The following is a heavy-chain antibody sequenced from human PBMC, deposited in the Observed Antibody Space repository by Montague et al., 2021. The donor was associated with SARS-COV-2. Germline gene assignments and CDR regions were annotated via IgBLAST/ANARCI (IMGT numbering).Heavy chain of an antibody. V-gene: IGHV4-59*13. Sequence: SETLSLTCAVDGGSIIGYYWSWIRQPPGEVLEWIGYIYYSGSTNYNPSLKSRVTISVDTSKNQFSLKLSFVTAADTAVYYCARAIGSMYSSGWYYYYYGMDVWGQGTTVTVSS. J-gene: IGHJ6*02. CDR3: ARAIGSMYSSGWYYYYYGMDV. D-gene: IGHD6-19*01. CDR1: GGSIIGYY. CDR2: IYYSGST.